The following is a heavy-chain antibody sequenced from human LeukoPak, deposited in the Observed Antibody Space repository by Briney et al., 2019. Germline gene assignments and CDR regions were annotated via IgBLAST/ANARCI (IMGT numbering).Heavy chain of an antibody. V-gene: IGHV3-74*01. D-gene: IGHD5-18*01. CDR3: AREVDTAMVKDY. Sequence: GGSLRLSCAASGFTFSGYWMHWVRQAPGKGLVWVSRINTDGSSTSYADSVKGRFTISRDNAKNTLSLQMNSLRAEDTAVYYCAREVDTAMVKDYWGQGTLVTVSS. CDR2: INTDGSST. J-gene: IGHJ4*02. CDR1: GFTFSGYW.